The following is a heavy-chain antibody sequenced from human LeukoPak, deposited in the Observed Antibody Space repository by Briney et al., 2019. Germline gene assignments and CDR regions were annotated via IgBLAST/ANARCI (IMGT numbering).Heavy chain of an antibody. CDR1: GGSISSSIYY. D-gene: IGHD6-13*01. V-gene: IGHV4-61*02. J-gene: IGHJ2*01. Sequence: SETLSLTCSVSGGSISSSIYYWGWIRQPAGKGLEWIGRIDTSGNTNYKPSLKSRVTMSVDTSKNQFSLKLSSVTAADTAVYYCARVSSSWYQDWYFDLWGRGTLVTVSS. CDR3: ARVSSSWYQDWYFDL. CDR2: IDTSGNT.